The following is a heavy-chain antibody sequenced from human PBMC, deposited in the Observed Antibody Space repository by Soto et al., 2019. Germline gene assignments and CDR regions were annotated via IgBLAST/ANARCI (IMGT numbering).Heavy chain of an antibody. CDR1: GDTFNFYT. D-gene: IGHD3-10*01. CDR3: ATSYGSGSTHFDF. V-gene: IGHV1-69*02. Sequence: QVQLVQSGAEVKKPGSSVKVSCTASGDTFNFYTINWVRQAPGQGLEWVGRVNPIVGMSNSAQKFQGRVTVTADKSTSKAHLFLTSLKSEDTAVYYCATSYGSGSTHFDFWGQGTLVTVSS. J-gene: IGHJ4*02. CDR2: VNPIVGMS.